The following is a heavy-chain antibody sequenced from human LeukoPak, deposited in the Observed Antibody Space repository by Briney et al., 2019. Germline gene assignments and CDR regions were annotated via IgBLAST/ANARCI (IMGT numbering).Heavy chain of an antibody. CDR1: GYTFTGYY. CDR2: INPNSGGT. CDR3: ARVREQWRIQGALDI. V-gene: IGHV1-2*02. J-gene: IGHJ3*02. Sequence: ASVKVSCKASGYTFTGYYMHWVRQAPGQGLEWMGWINPNSGGTNYAQKFQGRVAMTSDTSIRTAYMELSRLRSDDTAVYFCARVREQWRIQGALDIWGQGTMVTVSS. D-gene: IGHD6-19*01.